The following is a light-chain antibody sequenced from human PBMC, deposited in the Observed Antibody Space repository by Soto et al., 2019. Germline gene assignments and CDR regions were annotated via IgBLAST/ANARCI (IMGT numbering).Light chain of an antibody. Sequence: IVMTQSPATLSVSPGEPATLSCRASQSIGTNLAWYQQKPGQPPRLLIYGASSRATGIPDRFSGSGSGTDFTLTISRLEPEDFAVYYCQQYGSSPRTFGQGTKVDIK. V-gene: IGKV3-20*01. CDR3: QQYGSSPRT. CDR2: GAS. CDR1: QSIGTN. J-gene: IGKJ1*01.